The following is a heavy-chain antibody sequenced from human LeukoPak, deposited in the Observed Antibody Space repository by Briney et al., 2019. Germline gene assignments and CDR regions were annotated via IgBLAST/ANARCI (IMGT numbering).Heavy chain of an antibody. CDR3: AREGDYYDSSGYSTAEYFQH. CDR1: GYTFTSYG. V-gene: IGHV1-18*01. CDR2: ISAYNGNT. Sequence: ASVKVSCKASGYTFTSYGISWVRQAPGQGLEWMGWISAYNGNTNYAQKLQGRVTMTTDISTSTAYMELRSLRSDDTAVYYCAREGDYYDSSGYSTAEYFQHWGQGTLVTVSS. D-gene: IGHD3-22*01. J-gene: IGHJ1*01.